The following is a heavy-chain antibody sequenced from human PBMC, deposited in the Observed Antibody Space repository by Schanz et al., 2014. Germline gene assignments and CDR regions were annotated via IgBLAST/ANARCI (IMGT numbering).Heavy chain of an antibody. V-gene: IGHV3-23*01. CDR1: GFTFNSYA. J-gene: IGHJ6*02. CDR3: GKGMGYCSGGTCYDYYYYGLDV. Sequence: DVQLLESGGGLVQPGGSLRLSCAASGFTFNSYAMTWVRQAPGKGLEWVSSISHSGGSKYYADSVKGRFTISRDNSENTLYLQMNSLSADDTAVFYCGKGMGYCSGGTCYDYYYYGLDVWGQGTTVTVSS. CDR2: ISHSGGSK. D-gene: IGHD2-15*01.